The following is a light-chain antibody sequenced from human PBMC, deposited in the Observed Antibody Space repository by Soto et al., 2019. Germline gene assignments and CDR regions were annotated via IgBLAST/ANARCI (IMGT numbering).Light chain of an antibody. CDR1: QSISSY. V-gene: IGKV1-39*01. Sequence: DIQMTQSPSSLSASVGDRVTITCRASQSISSYLNWYQQKPGKAPKLLIYAASSLQSGVPSRFSGSGSGTDFTLTISSLQPDDVATYYCQQYDSYSWTFGQGTKVDIK. CDR2: AAS. J-gene: IGKJ1*01. CDR3: QQYDSYSWT.